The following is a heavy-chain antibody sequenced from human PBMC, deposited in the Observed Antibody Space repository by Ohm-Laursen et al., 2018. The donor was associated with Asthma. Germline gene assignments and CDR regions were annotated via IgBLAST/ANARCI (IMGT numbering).Heavy chain of an antibody. D-gene: IGHD2-8*01. CDR2: IWYGGSNK. CDR3: VRDYCIDGFCSKAFDP. J-gene: IGHJ5*02. Sequence: SLRLSCTASGFTFTSYDMYWGSQAPGKGLEFVAVIWYGGSNKYYADSVKGRFTISRDIAKNTLYLEMNSLRAEDTAVYYCVRDYCIDGFCSKAFDPWGQGTLVTVSS. CDR1: GFTFTSYD. V-gene: IGHV3-33*01.